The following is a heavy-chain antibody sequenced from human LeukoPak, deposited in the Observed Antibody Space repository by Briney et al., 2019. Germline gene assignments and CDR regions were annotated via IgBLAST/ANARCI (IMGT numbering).Heavy chain of an antibody. J-gene: IGHJ4*02. Sequence: GRSLRLSCAASGFTFSSYGMHWVRQAPGKGLEWVAVIWYDGSNKYYADSVKGRFTISRDNSKNTLYLQMNSLRAEDTAVYYCARDRNEPSQYFDWLLHYYFDYWGQGTLVTVSS. CDR2: IWYDGSNK. CDR3: ARDRNEPSQYFDWLLHYYFDY. D-gene: IGHD3-9*01. V-gene: IGHV3-33*01. CDR1: GFTFSSYG.